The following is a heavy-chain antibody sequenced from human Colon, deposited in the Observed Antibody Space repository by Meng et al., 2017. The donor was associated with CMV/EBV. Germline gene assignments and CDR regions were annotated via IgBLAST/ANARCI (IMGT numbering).Heavy chain of an antibody. J-gene: IGHJ4*02. D-gene: IGHD3-10*01. Sequence: GESLKISCVASGFTFSNYAMHWVRQAPGKRPEWLTFILFDGSDAHYADSLGGRFTISRDDSKNTLYLQMNSLRLDDTAVYYCAKDMGRRAAYYGYCDSWGQETLVTVSS. CDR3: AKDMGRRAAYYGYCDS. CDR2: ILFDGSDA. V-gene: IGHV3-30*02. CDR1: GFTFSNYA.